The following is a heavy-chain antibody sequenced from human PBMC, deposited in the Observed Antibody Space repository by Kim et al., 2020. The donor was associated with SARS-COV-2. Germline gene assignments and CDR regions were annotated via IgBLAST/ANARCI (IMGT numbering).Heavy chain of an antibody. D-gene: IGHD2-8*01. Sequence: GGSLRLSCVASGFTFSSYWMSWVRQAPGKGLEWVANIKEDGSEKYYVDSVKGRFNISRDNARNSLYLQMNSLRAEDTAVYYCAREMVGWNNWFDPWGQGTLVTVSS. V-gene: IGHV3-7*01. CDR1: GFTFSSYW. CDR2: IKEDGSEK. CDR3: AREMVGWNNWFDP. J-gene: IGHJ5*02.